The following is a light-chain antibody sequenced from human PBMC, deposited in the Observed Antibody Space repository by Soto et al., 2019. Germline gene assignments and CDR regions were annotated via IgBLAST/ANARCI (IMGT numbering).Light chain of an antibody. V-gene: IGLV2-8*01. CDR1: SSDVGAYKY. CDR3: ATWEDNLTARV. CDR2: AVS. J-gene: IGLJ3*02. Sequence: QSVLTQPPSASGSPGQSVTISCTGTSSDVGAYKYVSWYQQHPGKAPKLMIYAVSERPSGVPDRFSGSKSGNTASLTVSGLQAEDEADYYCATWEDNLTARVFGGGTKLTVL.